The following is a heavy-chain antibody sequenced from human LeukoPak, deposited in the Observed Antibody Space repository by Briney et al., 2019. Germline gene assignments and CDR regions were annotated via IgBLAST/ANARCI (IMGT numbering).Heavy chain of an antibody. CDR2: IYSSGGT. Sequence: GGSLRLSCAASGFTVSINYMSWVRQAPGKGLEWVSVIYSSGGTSYADSVKGRFTISRDNSKNTLSLQMNSLRAEDTAVYYCATFYGSGKGGAFDIWGQGTMVTVSS. CDR3: ATFYGSGKGGAFDI. V-gene: IGHV3-53*01. J-gene: IGHJ3*02. CDR1: GFTVSINY. D-gene: IGHD3-10*01.